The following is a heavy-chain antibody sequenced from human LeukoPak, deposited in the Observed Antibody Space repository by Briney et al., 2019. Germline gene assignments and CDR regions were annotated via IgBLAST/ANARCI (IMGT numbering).Heavy chain of an antibody. CDR1: GYSFTDYY. D-gene: IGHD6-13*01. Sequence: ASVKVSCKASGYSFTDYYIHWVRQAPGQGLEWMGWINPHSGGRNLAQKFQGGVTMTRDTSITTAYLELSGLTSDDTAMYYCAKVRDRLSSFYPAAGGQGTLVSVSP. J-gene: IGHJ4*02. CDR2: INPHSGGR. V-gene: IGHV1-2*02. CDR3: AKVRDRLSSFYPAA.